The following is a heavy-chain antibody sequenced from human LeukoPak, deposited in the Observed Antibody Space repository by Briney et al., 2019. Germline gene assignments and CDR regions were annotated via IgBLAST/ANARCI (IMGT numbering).Heavy chain of an antibody. D-gene: IGHD2-15*01. Sequence: GGSLRLSCAASGFTFSDYYMSWIRQAPGKGLEWVANIMQDGSEKYYVDSVKGRFTISRDNAKNSLYLQMNSLRAEDTAVYYCARVCSGGSCRDYWGQGTLVTVSS. J-gene: IGHJ4*02. CDR1: GFTFSDYY. CDR2: IMQDGSEK. CDR3: ARVCSGGSCRDY. V-gene: IGHV3-7*01.